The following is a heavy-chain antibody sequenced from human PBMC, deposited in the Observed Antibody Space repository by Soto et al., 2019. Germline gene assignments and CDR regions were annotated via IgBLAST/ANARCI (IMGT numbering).Heavy chain of an antibody. J-gene: IGHJ4*02. CDR3: GNKNGYFEY. V-gene: IGHV3-23*01. Sequence: GGSLRLSCADSGFRFGSYSMSWVRQTPGKGLEWVAAITATGDRTYYADSVTGRFTISRDNSKKTHYLQMTSLRAEDTAMYYYGNKNGYFEYWGQGTPVTVSS. D-gene: IGHD1-1*01. CDR1: GFRFGSYS. CDR2: ITATGDRT.